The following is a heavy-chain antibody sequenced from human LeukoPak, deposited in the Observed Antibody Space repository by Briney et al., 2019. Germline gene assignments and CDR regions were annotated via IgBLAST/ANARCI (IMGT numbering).Heavy chain of an antibody. CDR2: IKRDGSEK. D-gene: IGHD4-17*01. J-gene: IGHJ4*02. CDR1: GFTFSSYG. Sequence: QSGGSLRLSCAASGFTFSSYGMHWVRQAPGKGLEWVANIKRDGSEKYYVDSVRGRFTVSRDTAKNSLYLQMNSLRVEDTVIYYCARGPLSDFGDLHSHFDHWGQGAQVTVSS. V-gene: IGHV3-7*01. CDR3: ARGPLSDFGDLHSHFDH.